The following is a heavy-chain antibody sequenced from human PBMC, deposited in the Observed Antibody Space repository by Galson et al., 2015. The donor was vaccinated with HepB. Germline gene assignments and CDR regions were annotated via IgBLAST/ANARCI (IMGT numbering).Heavy chain of an antibody. Sequence: SVKVSCKASGGTFSSYAISWVRQAPGQGLEWMGGIIPIFGTANYAQKFQGRVTITADESTSTAYMELSSLRSEDTAVYYCARFSRRVAATVYCMDVWGKGTTVTASS. V-gene: IGHV1-69*13. CDR3: ARFSRRVAATVYCMDV. J-gene: IGHJ6*03. D-gene: IGHD2-15*01. CDR1: GGTFSSYA. CDR2: IIPIFGTA.